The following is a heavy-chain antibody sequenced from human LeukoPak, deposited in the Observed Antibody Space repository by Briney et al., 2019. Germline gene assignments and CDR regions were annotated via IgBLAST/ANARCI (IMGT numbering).Heavy chain of an antibody. CDR2: ISGSGGST. CDR1: GFTFSSYA. V-gene: IGHV3-23*01. D-gene: IGHD6-19*01. Sequence: GGSLRLSCAASGFTFSSYAMSWVRQAPGKGLEWVSAISGSGGSTYYADSVKGRFTISRDNSKNTLYLQMNSLRAEDTAVYYCGKDGSSGWFAEYFHHWGQGTLVTVSS. CDR3: GKDGSSGWFAEYFHH. J-gene: IGHJ1*01.